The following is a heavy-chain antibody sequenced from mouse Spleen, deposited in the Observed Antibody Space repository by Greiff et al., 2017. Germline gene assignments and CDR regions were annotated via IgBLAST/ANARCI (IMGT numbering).Heavy chain of an antibody. J-gene: IGHJ4*01. CDR2: ISDGGSYT. D-gene: IGHD1-1*01. CDR3: ARFLWPHYYAMDY. CDR1: GFTFSSYA. V-gene: IGHV5-4*03. Sequence: EVKLVESGGGLVKPGGSLKLSCAASGFTFSSYAMSWVRQTPVKRLEWVATISDGGSYTYYPDNVKGRFTISRDNAKNNLYLQMSHLKSEDTAMYYCARFLWPHYYAMDYWGQGTSVTVSS.